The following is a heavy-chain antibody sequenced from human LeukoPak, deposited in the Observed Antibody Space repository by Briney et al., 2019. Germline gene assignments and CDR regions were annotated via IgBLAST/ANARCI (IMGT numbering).Heavy chain of an antibody. Sequence: PGGSLRLSCAGSGFTFSNYWMHWVRQAPGKGLVWVSGISNDGSSTNYADSAKGRFTISRDNAKNTLYLQMDSLRDEDTAVYYCGLSMVRALSPDYWGQGTLVTVSS. D-gene: IGHD3-10*01. J-gene: IGHJ4*02. V-gene: IGHV3-74*01. CDR3: GLSMVRALSPDY. CDR1: GFTFSNYW. CDR2: ISNDGSST.